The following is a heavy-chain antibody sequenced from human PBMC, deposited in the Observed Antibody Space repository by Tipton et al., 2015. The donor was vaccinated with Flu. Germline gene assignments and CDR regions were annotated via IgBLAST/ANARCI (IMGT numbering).Heavy chain of an antibody. D-gene: IGHD3-22*01. Sequence: TLSLTCTVSGNFIRSGSFYWAWIRQPAGKGLEWIGRIYTSGSTNYNPSLESRVTISIDTSKKQFSLELRSVTAADTAIYYCAREKIPNSYYYDNGGYTNYFDSWGQGTLVTVSS. CDR3: AREKIPNSYYYDNGGYTNYFDS. V-gene: IGHV4-61*02. J-gene: IGHJ4*02. CDR1: GNFIRSGSFY. CDR2: IYTSGST.